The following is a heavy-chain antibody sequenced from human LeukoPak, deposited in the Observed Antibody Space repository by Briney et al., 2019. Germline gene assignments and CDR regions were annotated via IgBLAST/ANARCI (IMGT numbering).Heavy chain of an antibody. Sequence: GGSLRLSCAASGYTFSSSWMHWVRQAPGKGLIWVSRIKTDGSSTSYADSVKGRFTISRDNAKNTPYLQMNSLRAEDTAVYYCAVAYCGGDCSHWGQGTLVTVSS. D-gene: IGHD2-21*02. CDR1: GYTFSSSW. V-gene: IGHV3-74*01. CDR3: AVAYCGGDCSH. CDR2: IKTDGSST. J-gene: IGHJ4*02.